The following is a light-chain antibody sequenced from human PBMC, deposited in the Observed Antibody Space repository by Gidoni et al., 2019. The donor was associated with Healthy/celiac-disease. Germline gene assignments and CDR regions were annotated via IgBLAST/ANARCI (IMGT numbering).Light chain of an antibody. CDR1: QSVSSY. J-gene: IGKJ4*01. CDR3: QQRSNWPRLT. V-gene: IGKV3-11*01. Sequence: EIVLTQSPATLSLSPGERATLSCRASQSVSSYLAWDQQKPGQAPRLLIYDASNRATGIPARLSGSGSGTDFTLTISSLEPEDFAVYYCQQRSNWPRLTFGGGTKVEIK. CDR2: DAS.